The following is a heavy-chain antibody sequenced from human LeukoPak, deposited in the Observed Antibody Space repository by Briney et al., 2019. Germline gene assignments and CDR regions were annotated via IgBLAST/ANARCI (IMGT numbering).Heavy chain of an antibody. CDR3: AREFYYDSSGYYYRTGLAFDI. J-gene: IGHJ3*02. CDR1: GYTFTSYG. Sequence: APVKVSCKASGYTFTSYGISWVRQAPGQGLEWMGWISAYNGNTNYAQKLQGRVTMTTDTSTSTAYMELRSLRSDDTAVYYCAREFYYDSSGYYYRTGLAFDIWGQGTMVTVSS. CDR2: ISAYNGNT. D-gene: IGHD3-22*01. V-gene: IGHV1-18*01.